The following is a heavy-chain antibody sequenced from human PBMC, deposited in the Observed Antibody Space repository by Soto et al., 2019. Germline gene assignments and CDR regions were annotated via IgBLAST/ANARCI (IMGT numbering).Heavy chain of an antibody. D-gene: IGHD5-12*01. CDR3: AKDKVATTHFDY. CDR1: GFSFSCYA. J-gene: IGHJ4*02. CDR2: ISGSGGST. Sequence: PGWSLRLSFAASGFSFSCYAMSWVRQAPGKVLEWVSAISGSGGSTYYADSVKGRFTISRDNSKNTLYLQMNSLRAEDTAVYYCAKDKVATTHFDYWGQGTLVTVSS. V-gene: IGHV3-23*01.